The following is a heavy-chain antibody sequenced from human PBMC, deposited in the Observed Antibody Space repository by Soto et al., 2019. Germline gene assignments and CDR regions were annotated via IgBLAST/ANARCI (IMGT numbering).Heavy chain of an antibody. V-gene: IGHV4-39*01. D-gene: IGHD4-17*01. CDR2: IYYSGST. Sequence: PSETLSLTCTVSGGSISSSSYYWGWIRQPPGKGLEWIGSIYYSGSTYYNPSLKSRVTISVDTSKNQFSLKLSSVTAADTAVYYCARLYYGDYVYVGNWFDPWGQGTLVTVSS. CDR1: GGSISSSSYY. CDR3: ARLYYGDYVYVGNWFDP. J-gene: IGHJ5*02.